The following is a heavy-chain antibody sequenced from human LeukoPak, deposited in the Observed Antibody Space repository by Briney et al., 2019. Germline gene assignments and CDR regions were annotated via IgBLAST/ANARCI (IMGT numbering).Heavy chain of an antibody. CDR1: GGSITSGDYC. CDR3: ARSPGGGLNNNNWFDP. CDR2: IYYSGST. J-gene: IGHJ5*02. V-gene: IGHV4-30-4*01. D-gene: IGHD1-14*01. Sequence: PSETLSLTCTVSGGSITSGDYCWSWIRQPPGKGLEWIGYIYYSGSTYYNPSLKSRVTISVDTSKNQFSLKLSSVTAADTAVYYCARSPGGGLNNNNWFDPWGQGTLVTVSS.